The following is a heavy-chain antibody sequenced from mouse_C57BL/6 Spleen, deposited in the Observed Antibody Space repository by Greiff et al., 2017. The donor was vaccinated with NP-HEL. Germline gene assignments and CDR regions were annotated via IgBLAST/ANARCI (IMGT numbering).Heavy chain of an antibody. CDR3: ARRRGYYGSSHWYFDV. Sequence: QVQLQQPGTELVKPGASVKLSCKASGYTFTSYWMHWVKQRPGQGLEWIGNINPSNGGTNYNEKFKSKATLTVDKSSSTAYMQLSSLTSEDSAVYYCARRRGYYGSSHWYFDVWGTGTTVTVSS. CDR1: GYTFTSYW. V-gene: IGHV1-53*01. J-gene: IGHJ1*03. D-gene: IGHD1-1*01. CDR2: INPSNGGT.